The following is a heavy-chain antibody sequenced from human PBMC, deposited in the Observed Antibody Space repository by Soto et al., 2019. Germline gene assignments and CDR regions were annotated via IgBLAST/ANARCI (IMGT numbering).Heavy chain of an antibody. V-gene: IGHV4-4*02. CDR1: GDSVSSNSW. CDR3: ARDPRGYGMDV. Sequence: SETLSLTCTVSGDSVSSNSWWSWVRQPPGKGLEWIGEIHHSGSTNYNSSLTSRVSISIDKSKNQFSLNLYSVTAADAAVFYCARDPRGYGMDVWGQGTTVT. J-gene: IGHJ6*02. CDR2: IHHSGST.